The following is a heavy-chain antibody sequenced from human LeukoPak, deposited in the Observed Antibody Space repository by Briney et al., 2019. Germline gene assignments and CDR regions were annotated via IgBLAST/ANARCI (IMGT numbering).Heavy chain of an antibody. CDR2: IYHSGST. CDR3: VSLGCDGYSSGWYPCGDY. D-gene: IGHD6-19*01. Sequence: PSETLSLTCAVYGGSFSGYYWSWIRQPPGKGLEWIGEIYHSGSTNYNPSLKSRVTISVDKSKNQFSLKLSSVTAADTAVYYCVSLGCDGYSSGWYPCGDYWGQGTLVTVSS. J-gene: IGHJ4*02. CDR1: GGSFSGYY. V-gene: IGHV4-34*01.